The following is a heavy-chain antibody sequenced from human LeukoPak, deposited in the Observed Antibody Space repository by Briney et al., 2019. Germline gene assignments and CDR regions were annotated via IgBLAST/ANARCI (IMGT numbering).Heavy chain of an antibody. D-gene: IGHD3-10*01. CDR1: GGSISSYY. Sequence: SETLSLTCTVSGGSISSYYWSWIRQPPGKGLEWIGYIYYSGSTNYSPSLKSRVTMSVDTSKNQFSLKLSSVTAADTAVYYCARDSGTTGEVKFDPWGQGTLVTVSP. CDR2: IYYSGST. CDR3: ARDSGTTGEVKFDP. J-gene: IGHJ5*02. V-gene: IGHV4-59*12.